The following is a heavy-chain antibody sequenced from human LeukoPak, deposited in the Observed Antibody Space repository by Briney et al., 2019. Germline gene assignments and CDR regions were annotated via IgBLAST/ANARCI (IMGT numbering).Heavy chain of an antibody. CDR1: GGTFSGNS. J-gene: IGHJ4*02. CDR2: FIPILNTT. D-gene: IGHD1-7*01. V-gene: IGHV1-69*08. Sequence: ASVKVSCKASGGTFSGNSITWVRQAPGQGLEWMGRFIPILNTTNYAQDFQGRVTLTADKSTSTAYMELMSLGSEDTAEYYCARETRDSNWNSVAYLDHWGQGTLVTVSS. CDR3: ARETRDSNWNSVAYLDH.